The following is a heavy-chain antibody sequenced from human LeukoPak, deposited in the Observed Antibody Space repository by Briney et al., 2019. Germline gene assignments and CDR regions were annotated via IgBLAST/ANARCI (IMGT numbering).Heavy chain of an antibody. J-gene: IGHJ4*02. CDR2: IYSGGNT. V-gene: IGHV3-53*01. Sequence: PGGSLRLSCAASGFTVSSNYMSWVRQAPGKGLEWVSVIYSGGNTNYADSVKGRFTISRDNSKNTLYPQMNSLRVEDTAVYYCARGYSSSSCFDYWGQGTLVTVSS. CDR3: ARGYSSSSCFDY. D-gene: IGHD6-6*01. CDR1: GFTVSSNY.